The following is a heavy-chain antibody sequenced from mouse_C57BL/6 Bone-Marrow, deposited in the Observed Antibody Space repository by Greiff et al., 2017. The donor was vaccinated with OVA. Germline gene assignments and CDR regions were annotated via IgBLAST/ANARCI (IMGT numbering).Heavy chain of an antibody. CDR2: ISNGGGST. CDR1: GFTFSDYY. D-gene: IGHD2-2*01. Sequence: DVKLVESGGGLVQPGGSLKLSCAASGFTFSDYYMYWVRQTPEKRLEWVAYISNGGGSTYYPDTVKGRFTISRDNAKNTLYLQMSRLKSEDTAMYYCARGDYGYVAWFAYWGQGTLVTVSA. J-gene: IGHJ3*01. V-gene: IGHV5-12*01. CDR3: ARGDYGYVAWFAY.